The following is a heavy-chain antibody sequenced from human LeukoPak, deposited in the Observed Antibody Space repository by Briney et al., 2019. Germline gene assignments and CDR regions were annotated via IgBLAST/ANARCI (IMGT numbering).Heavy chain of an antibody. J-gene: IGHJ4*02. Sequence: GASVKVSCKASGYTFTSNHIHWVRQAPGQGLEWMGIINPSGRSTNYAHKFQGRVTMTSDTSTSTVYMELRGLRSEDTAMYYCAREQGQVPGPLVVAGTYYFDYWGQGTLVTVSS. CDR3: AREQGQVPGPLVVAGTYYFDY. V-gene: IGHV1-46*01. D-gene: IGHD2-15*01. CDR1: GYTFTSNH. CDR2: INPSGRST.